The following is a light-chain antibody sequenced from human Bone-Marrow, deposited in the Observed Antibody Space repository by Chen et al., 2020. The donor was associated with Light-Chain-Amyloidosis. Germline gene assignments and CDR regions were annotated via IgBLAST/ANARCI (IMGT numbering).Light chain of an antibody. Sequence: DIQMTQSPSSLSASVGDRVTITFRASQGIASYLVWYQQKPGKVPKLLIYAATTLQSGVPSRFSGSESGADFTLTISSLQPEDGATYYCQNSNSAPRAFGQGTKVEI. CDR3: QNSNSAPRA. CDR2: AAT. V-gene: IGKV1-27*01. CDR1: QGIASY. J-gene: IGKJ1*01.